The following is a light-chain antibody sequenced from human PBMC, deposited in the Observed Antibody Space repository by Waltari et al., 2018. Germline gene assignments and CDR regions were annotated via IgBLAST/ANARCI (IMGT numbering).Light chain of an antibody. J-gene: IGKJ1*01. CDR1: QSISKY. V-gene: IGKV3-20*01. CDR2: DAS. Sequence: EIMLTQSPGTLSLSPGERATLSCRASQSISKYLAWYQQKPGQAPSLLIYDASGRATGIPDRCSGSGSGTDFSLTISRLEPEDFSVYYCQKYGSLPATFGQGTKVEIK. CDR3: QKYGSLPAT.